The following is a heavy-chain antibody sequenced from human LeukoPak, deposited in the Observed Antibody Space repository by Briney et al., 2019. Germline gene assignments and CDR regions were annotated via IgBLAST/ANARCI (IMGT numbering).Heavy chain of an antibody. J-gene: IGHJ4*02. V-gene: IGHV3-13*01. CDR3: AREGHSYGSDY. CDR1: GFTFSSYD. CDR2: IGTAGDT. D-gene: IGHD5-18*01. Sequence: QPGGSLRLSCAASGFTFSSYDMHWVRQATGKGLEWVSAIGTAGDTYYPGSVKGRFTISRENAKNSLYLQMNSLRAEDTGMYYCAREGHSYGSDYWGQGTLVTVSS.